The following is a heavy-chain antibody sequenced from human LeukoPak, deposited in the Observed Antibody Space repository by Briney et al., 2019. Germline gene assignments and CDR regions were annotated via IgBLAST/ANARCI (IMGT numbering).Heavy chain of an antibody. V-gene: IGHV3-23*01. D-gene: IGHD6-6*01. CDR2: ISGSGGST. CDR3: AKDRARADYTSSSPTFDY. J-gene: IGHJ4*02. Sequence: GGSLRLSCAASGFTFSSHAMSWVRQAPGKGLEWVSAISGSGGSTYYADSVKGRFTISRDIFKNTLYLQMNSLRAEDTAVYYCAKDRARADYTSSSPTFDYWGQGTLVTVSS. CDR1: GFTFSSHA.